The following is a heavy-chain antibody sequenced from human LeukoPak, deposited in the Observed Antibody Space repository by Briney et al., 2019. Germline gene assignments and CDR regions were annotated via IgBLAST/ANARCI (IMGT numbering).Heavy chain of an antibody. CDR2: ISASGGST. Sequence: GGSLRLSCAASGFTFAGYAMSWVRQAPGKGLGWVSAISASGGSTYYAGSVKGRFTISRDNSKNTLYLQMNSLRAEDTAVYYCARELAMYYYDSSGYYDGAFDIWGQGTMVTVSS. CDR3: ARELAMYYYDSSGYYDGAFDI. D-gene: IGHD3-22*01. CDR1: GFTFAGYA. J-gene: IGHJ3*02. V-gene: IGHV3-23*01.